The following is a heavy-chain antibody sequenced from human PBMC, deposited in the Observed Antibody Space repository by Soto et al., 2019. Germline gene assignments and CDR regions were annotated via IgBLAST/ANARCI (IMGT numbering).Heavy chain of an antibody. CDR2: IFPGDSDT. V-gene: IGHV5-51*01. Sequence: PGESLKISCQGSGYSFTSYWIAWVRQVPGKGLECMGIIFPGDSDTRYSPSFQGQVTISADKSINIVYLQWGSLKASDTAIYYCARLNGGGGWYFDFWGQGTLVTVSS. D-gene: IGHD6-19*01. J-gene: IGHJ4*02. CDR3: ARLNGGGGWYFDF. CDR1: GYSFTSYW.